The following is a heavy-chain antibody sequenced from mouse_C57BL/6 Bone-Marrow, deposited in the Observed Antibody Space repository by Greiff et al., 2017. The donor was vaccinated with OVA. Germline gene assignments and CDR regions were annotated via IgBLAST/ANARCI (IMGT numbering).Heavy chain of an antibody. Sequence: QVHVKQPGAELVKPGASVKLSCKASGYTFTSYWMHWVKQRPGQGLEWIGMIHPNSGSTNYNEKFKSKATLTVDKSSSTAYMQLSSLTSEDSAVYYCARSNSNYLFAYWGQGTLVTVSA. V-gene: IGHV1-64*01. J-gene: IGHJ3*01. CDR2: IHPNSGST. CDR3: ARSNSNYLFAY. D-gene: IGHD2-5*01. CDR1: GYTFTSYW.